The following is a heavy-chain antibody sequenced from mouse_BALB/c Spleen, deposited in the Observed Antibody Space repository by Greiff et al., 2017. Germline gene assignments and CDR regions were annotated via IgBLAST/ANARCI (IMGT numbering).Heavy chain of an antibody. CDR1: GFTFSSYG. J-gene: IGHJ1*01. Sequence: EVQRVESGGDLVKPGGSLKLSCAASGFTFSSYGMSWVRQTPDKRLEWVATISSGGSYTYYPDSVKGRFTISRDNAKNTLYLQMSSLKSEDTAMYYCARSPYGNSWYFDVWGAGTTVTVSS. D-gene: IGHD2-1*01. CDR3: ARSPYGNSWYFDV. CDR2: ISSGGSYT. V-gene: IGHV5-6*01.